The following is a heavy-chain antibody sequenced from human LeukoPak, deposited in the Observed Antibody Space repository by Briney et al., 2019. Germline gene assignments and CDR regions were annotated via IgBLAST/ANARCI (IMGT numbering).Heavy chain of an antibody. CDR1: GGSISTYY. CDR2: IYYNVNT. D-gene: IGHD1-1*01. V-gene: IGHV4-59*01. J-gene: IGHJ4*02. Sequence: WETLSLTCTVSGGSISTYYWSWIRQPPGKGLEWIGYIYYNVNTNYNPSLKSRVTISVDTSKNQFSLKLSSVTAADTAVYYCARAGNNWSFDYWGQGTLVIVSS. CDR3: ARAGNNWSFDY.